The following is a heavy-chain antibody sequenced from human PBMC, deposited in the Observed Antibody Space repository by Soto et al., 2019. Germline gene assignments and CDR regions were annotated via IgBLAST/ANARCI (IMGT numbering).Heavy chain of an antibody. V-gene: IGHV3-9*01. CDR3: AGGRPWYFDY. Sequence: PGGSLRLSCAASGFTFDDYAMHWVRQAPGKGLEWVSGISWNSGSIGYADSVKGRFTISRDNAKNSLYLQMNSLRAEDTALYYCAGGRPWYFDYWGQGTLVTVSS. CDR1: GFTFDDYA. J-gene: IGHJ4*02. CDR2: ISWNSGSI.